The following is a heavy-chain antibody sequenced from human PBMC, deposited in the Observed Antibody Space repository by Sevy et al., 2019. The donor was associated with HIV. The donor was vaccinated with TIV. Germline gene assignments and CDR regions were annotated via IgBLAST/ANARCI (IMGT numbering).Heavy chain of an antibody. V-gene: IGHV3-23*01. J-gene: IGHJ4*02. Sequence: GGSLRLSCAASGFTFSKYSMSWVRQPPGKGLEWVSTLSFGCGEINYADSVKGRFTMSRDNSKSPVYLRMNNLRPEDTAVYYCAREGCTKPHDYWGQGTLVTVSS. CDR1: GFTFSKYS. D-gene: IGHD2-8*01. CDR2: LSFGCGEI. CDR3: AREGCTKPHDY.